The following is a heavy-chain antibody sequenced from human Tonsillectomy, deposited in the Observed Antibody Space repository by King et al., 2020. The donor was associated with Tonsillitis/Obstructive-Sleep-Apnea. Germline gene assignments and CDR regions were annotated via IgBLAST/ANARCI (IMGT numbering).Heavy chain of an antibody. CDR1: GFTLSYYA. V-gene: IGHV3-30*18. J-gene: IGHJ3*02. CDR2: SWSDGRNK. Sequence: VQLVESGGGVGQPGRSLRLSCSASGFTLSYYAMHWVRQAPGKGLEWVAVSWSDGRNKNYADSVKVRFSVSRDNSENMLYLHMNGLRAEDTAVYYCAKEYCSTSTCYDDAFDTWGQGTMVTVSS. D-gene: IGHD2-2*01. CDR3: AKEYCSTSTCYDDAFDT.